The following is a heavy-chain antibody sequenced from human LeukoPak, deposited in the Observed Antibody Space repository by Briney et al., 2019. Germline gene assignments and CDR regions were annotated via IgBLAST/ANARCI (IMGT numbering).Heavy chain of an antibody. Sequence: GGSLRLSCAGSGFTFSDFWMTWVRQTPGKGLEWVANIKEDGTEKNLVDSVKGRFTISRDNTKNLLFLEMNNLRGDDTAIYYCVRGSRPGGAMGLYHNLDYWGQGTLVAVSS. D-gene: IGHD1-1*01. V-gene: IGHV3-7*01. CDR1: GFTFSDFW. CDR3: VRGSRPGGAMGLYHNLDY. J-gene: IGHJ4*02. CDR2: IKEDGTEK.